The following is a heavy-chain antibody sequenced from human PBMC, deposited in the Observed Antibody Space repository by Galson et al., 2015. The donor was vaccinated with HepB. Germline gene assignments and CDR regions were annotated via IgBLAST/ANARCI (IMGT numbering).Heavy chain of an antibody. CDR1: GGTFSSYA. Sequence: SVTVSCKASGGTFSSYAISWVRQAPGQGLEWMGGIIPIFGIANYAQKFQGRVTITADESTSTAYMELSSLRSEDTAVYYCARSRPPVDYYYYGMDVWGQGTTVTVSS. CDR2: IIPIFGIA. J-gene: IGHJ6*02. CDR3: ARSRPPVDYYYYGMDV. V-gene: IGHV1-69*13. D-gene: IGHD1-14*01.